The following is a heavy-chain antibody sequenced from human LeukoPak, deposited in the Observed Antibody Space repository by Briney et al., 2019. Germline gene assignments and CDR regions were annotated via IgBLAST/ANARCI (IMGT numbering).Heavy chain of an antibody. J-gene: IGHJ4*02. CDR1: GGSISSYY. Sequence: PSETLSLTCTVSGGSISSYYWSWIRQPPGKGQEWIGYIYYSGSTNYNPSLKSRVTISVDTSKNQFSLKLSSVTAADTAVYYCAREGIGVDYWGQGTLVTVSS. CDR3: AREGIGVDY. CDR2: IYYSGST. V-gene: IGHV4-59*01.